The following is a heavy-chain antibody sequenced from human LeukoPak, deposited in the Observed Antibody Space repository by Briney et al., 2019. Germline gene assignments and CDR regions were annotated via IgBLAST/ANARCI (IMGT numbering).Heavy chain of an antibody. D-gene: IGHD3-10*01. J-gene: IGHJ6*03. Sequence: ASVKVSCKASGYTFTSYGISWVRQAPGQGLEWVGWISAYNGNTNYAQKLQGRVTMTTDTSTSTAYMELRSLRSDDTAVYYCARDRRVTMVRGANMDVWGKGTTVTVSS. CDR1: GYTFTSYG. V-gene: IGHV1-18*01. CDR3: ARDRRVTMVRGANMDV. CDR2: ISAYNGNT.